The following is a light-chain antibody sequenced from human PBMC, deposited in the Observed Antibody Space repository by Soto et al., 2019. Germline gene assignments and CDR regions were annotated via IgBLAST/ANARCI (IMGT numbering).Light chain of an antibody. V-gene: IGLV1-40*01. CDR1: SSNIGAGYD. J-gene: IGLJ2*01. CDR3: QYYDSSLSRV. CDR2: GNS. Sequence: QSVLTQPPSVSGAPGQRVTISCTGSSSNIGAGYDVHWYQQLPGTAPKLLIYGNSNRPSGVPDRFSGSKSGTSASLAITGLQAEDEADYYCQYYDSSLSRVFGGGTQLTVL.